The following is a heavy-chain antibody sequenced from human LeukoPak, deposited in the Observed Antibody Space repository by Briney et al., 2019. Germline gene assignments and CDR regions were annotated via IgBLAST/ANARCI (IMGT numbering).Heavy chain of an antibody. CDR3: ARGQNYYGSGSQTFDI. Sequence: PGGSLRLSCAASGFTFSSYAMSWVRQAPGKGLEWVSGISGSGGSTYYADSVKGRFTISRDNAKNSLYLQVSSLRAEDTAWYYCARGQNYYGSGSQTFDIWGQGTMVTVSS. D-gene: IGHD3-10*01. J-gene: IGHJ3*02. CDR2: ISGSGGST. V-gene: IGHV3-23*01. CDR1: GFTFSSYA.